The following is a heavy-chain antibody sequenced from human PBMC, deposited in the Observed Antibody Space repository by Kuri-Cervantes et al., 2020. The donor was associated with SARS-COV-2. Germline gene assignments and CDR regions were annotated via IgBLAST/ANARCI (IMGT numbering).Heavy chain of an antibody. CDR3: ARGAPDYCSSTSCYMDLGWYFDL. CDR2: VSYNGAT. Sequence: GSLRLSCTVSGDSITNYYLTWIRQPPGKGLEWIGYVSYNGATAYNPSLKSRVTMSLDTSKNQFSLRLSSVTAADTAVYYCARGAPDYCSSTSCYMDLGWYFDLWGRGTLVTVSS. V-gene: IGHV4-59*01. CDR1: GDSITNYY. D-gene: IGHD2-2*02. J-gene: IGHJ2*01.